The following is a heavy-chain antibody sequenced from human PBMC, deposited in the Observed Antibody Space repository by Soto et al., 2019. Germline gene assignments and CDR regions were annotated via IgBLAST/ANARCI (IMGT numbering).Heavy chain of an antibody. Sequence: SVKVSCKASGYTFTNYGISWVRQAPGQGLEWMGWIVVGSGNTNYAQKFQERVTITRDMSTSTAYMELSSLRSEDTAVYYCAAFYYYDSSVYLHGLFDYWGQETLVTVPS. CDR3: AAFYYYDSSVYLHGLFDY. CDR2: IVVGSGNT. V-gene: IGHV1-58*02. J-gene: IGHJ4*02. CDR1: GYTFTNYG. D-gene: IGHD3-22*01.